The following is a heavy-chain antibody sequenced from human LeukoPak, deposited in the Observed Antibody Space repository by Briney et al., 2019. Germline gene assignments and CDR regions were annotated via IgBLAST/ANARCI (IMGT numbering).Heavy chain of an antibody. Sequence: GGSLRLSCAASGFTFSSYAMSWVRQAPGKGLEWVSGVSGSGANTYYADSVKGRFTISRDNSKNTLYLQMNSLRVEDTALYYCATPPTVTTINFWGQGTLVTVSS. J-gene: IGHJ4*02. CDR3: ATPPTVTTINF. D-gene: IGHD4-11*01. CDR1: GFTFSSYA. V-gene: IGHV3-23*01. CDR2: VSGSGANT.